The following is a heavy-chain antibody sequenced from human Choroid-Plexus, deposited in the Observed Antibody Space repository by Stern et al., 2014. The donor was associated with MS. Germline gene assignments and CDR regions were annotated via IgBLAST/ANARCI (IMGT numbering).Heavy chain of an antibody. CDR1: GFTFGSCA. D-gene: IGHD2/OR15-2a*01. Sequence: DQLVESGGGVVQPGRPLRLSCVASGFTFGSCAMHWVRQAPGKGLEWVAGVSYDGSNKYYADSGKGPFTNSRDNSQNTLDMQMNNLRPEDPAVYFCAKDRQYLTYFFDHWGQGSLVTVSS. CDR2: VSYDGSNK. J-gene: IGHJ5*02. CDR3: AKDRQYLTYFFDH. V-gene: IGHV3-30*18.